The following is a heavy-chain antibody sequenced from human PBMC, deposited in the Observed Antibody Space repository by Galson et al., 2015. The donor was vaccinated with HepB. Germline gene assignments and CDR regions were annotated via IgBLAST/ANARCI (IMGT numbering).Heavy chain of an antibody. J-gene: IGHJ4*02. CDR3: ARDAGRAMTVSDY. CDR2: IWHDGSDK. D-gene: IGHD4-17*01. CDR1: GFTFSNYG. V-gene: IGHV3-33*01. Sequence: SLRLSCAASGFTFSNYGMHWVRQAPGKGLEWVAVIWHDGSDKYYADSVKGRFTISSDNPKNTLYLQMNSLRVEDTAVYYCARDAGRAMTVSDYWGQGTLVTVSS.